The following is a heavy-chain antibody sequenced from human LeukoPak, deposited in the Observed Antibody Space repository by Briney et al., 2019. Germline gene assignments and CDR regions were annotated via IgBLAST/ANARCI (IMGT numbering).Heavy chain of an antibody. V-gene: IGHV3-33*08. CDR1: GFTFSNYG. CDR2: IWSDGSNK. Sequence: GGPLRLSCAASGFTFSNYGIHWVRQAPGKGLEWVAVIWSDGSNKYYADSVKGRFTISRDNSKDTLYLQLNSLRAEDTAVYYCARASGSFDYWGQGTLVSVSS. D-gene: IGHD1-26*01. CDR3: ARASGSFDY. J-gene: IGHJ4*02.